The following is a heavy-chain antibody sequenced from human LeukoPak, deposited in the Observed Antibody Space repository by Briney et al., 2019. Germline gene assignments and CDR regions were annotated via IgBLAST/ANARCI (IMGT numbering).Heavy chain of an antibody. D-gene: IGHD6-6*01. CDR3: ARGKEVAARRFYVY. Sequence: GGSLRLSCAASGFTFSSYWMHWVRHAPGKGLVWVSRINSDGSSTSYADSVKGRFTISRDNAKNTLYLQMNSLRAEDTAVYYCARGKEVAARRFYVYWGQGTLVTVSS. CDR2: INSDGSST. V-gene: IGHV3-74*01. CDR1: GFTFSSYW. J-gene: IGHJ4*02.